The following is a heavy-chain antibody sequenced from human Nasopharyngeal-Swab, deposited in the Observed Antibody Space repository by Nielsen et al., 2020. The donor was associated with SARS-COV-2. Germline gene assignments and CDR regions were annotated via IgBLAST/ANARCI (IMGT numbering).Heavy chain of an antibody. J-gene: IGHJ4*02. CDR3: ARTGYGYGFPDY. Sequence: GESLKISCTASGYSFTSYWIGWVRQTPGKGPEWMGIIYRGDSDTRYTPSFQGQVTISADKSINTAYLQWSSLKASDTAMYYCARTGYGYGFPDYWGQGTLVTVSS. D-gene: IGHD5-18*01. CDR2: IYRGDSDT. CDR1: GYSFTSYW. V-gene: IGHV5-51*01.